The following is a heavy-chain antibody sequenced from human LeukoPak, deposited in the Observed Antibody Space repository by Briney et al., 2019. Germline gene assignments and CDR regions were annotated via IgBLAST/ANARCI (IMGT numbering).Heavy chain of an antibody. CDR2: ITSDGSST. D-gene: IGHD2-2*01. CDR1: GFTFSNYL. CDR3: VSLGYCSTSSCQP. V-gene: IGHV3-74*01. J-gene: IGHJ4*02. Sequence: GGSLRLSCAASGFTFSNYLMHWVRLAPGKGLVWVSRITSDGSSTHYADSVKGRFTISRDNAKNTLYLQMNSLTAEDTAVYYCVSLGYCSTSSCQPWGQGTLVTVSS.